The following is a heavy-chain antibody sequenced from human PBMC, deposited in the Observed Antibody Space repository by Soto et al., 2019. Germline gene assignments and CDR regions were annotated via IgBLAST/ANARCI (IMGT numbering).Heavy chain of an antibody. V-gene: IGHV3-30*18. CDR3: AKGKYSSSPLLNPGGYYYGMDV. J-gene: IGHJ6*02. D-gene: IGHD6-6*01. CDR1: GFTFSSYG. CDR2: ISYDGSNK. Sequence: GGSLRLSCAASGFTFSSYGMHWVRQAPGKGLEWVAVISYDGSNKYYADSVKGRFTISRDNSKNTLYLQMNSLRAEDTAVYYCAKGKYSSSPLLNPGGYYYGMDVWGQGTTVTVSS.